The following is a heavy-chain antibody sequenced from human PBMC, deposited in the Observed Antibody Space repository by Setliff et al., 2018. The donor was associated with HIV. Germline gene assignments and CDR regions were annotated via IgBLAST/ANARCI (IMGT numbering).Heavy chain of an antibody. CDR1: GVSFSDYF. Sequence: SETLSLTCGVYGVSFSDYFWSWIRQSPGKGLEWIGEINHSGSTNYNPSLKSRVAISVDTSKKQFSLSLSSVTGADTAVYYCARSYYGVPYNWGQGILVTVSS. D-gene: IGHD2-21*01. CDR3: ARSYYGVPYN. J-gene: IGHJ4*02. CDR2: INHSGST. V-gene: IGHV4-34*01.